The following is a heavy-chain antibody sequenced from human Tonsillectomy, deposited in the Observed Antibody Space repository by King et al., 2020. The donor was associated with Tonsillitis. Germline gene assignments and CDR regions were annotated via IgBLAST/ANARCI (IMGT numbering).Heavy chain of an antibody. J-gene: IGHJ3*02. CDR1: GFTFDDYA. D-gene: IGHD1-20*01. Sequence: VQLVESGGGLVQPGRSLRLSCAASGFTFDDYAMHWVRQAPGKGLEWVSGISWNSGSIGYADAVKGRFTISRDNAKNSLYLQMNSLRAEDTALYYCAKDIGEYNWNDVRLNAFDIWGQGTMVTVSS. CDR2: ISWNSGSI. CDR3: AKDIGEYNWNDVRLNAFDI. V-gene: IGHV3-9*01.